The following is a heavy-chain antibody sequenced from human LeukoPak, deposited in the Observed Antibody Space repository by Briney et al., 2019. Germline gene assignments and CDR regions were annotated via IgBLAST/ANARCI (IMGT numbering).Heavy chain of an antibody. J-gene: IGHJ4*02. CDR3: ARTVRFSSYYFDY. D-gene: IGHD3-3*01. V-gene: IGHV4-34*01. CDR2: INHSGST. CDR1: GGSFSGYY. Sequence: WGTLALTCAVYGGSFSGYYWSWIRQPPGKGLEWIGEINHSGSTNYNPSLKSRVTISVDTSKNQFSLKLSSVTAADTAVYYCARTVRFSSYYFDYWGQGTLVTVSS.